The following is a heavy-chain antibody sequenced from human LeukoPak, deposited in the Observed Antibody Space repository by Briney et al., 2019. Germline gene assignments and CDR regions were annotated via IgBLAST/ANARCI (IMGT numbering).Heavy chain of an antibody. CDR3: ARARRDIVVVVAATDFGAFDI. J-gene: IGHJ3*02. V-gene: IGHV4-34*01. Sequence: PSETLSLTCAVYGGSFSGYYWSWIRQPPGKGLEWIGEINHSGSTNYNPSLKSRVTISVDTSKNQFSLKLSSVTAADTAVYYCARARRDIVVVVAATDFGAFDIWGQGTMVTVSS. D-gene: IGHD2-15*01. CDR2: INHSGST. CDR1: GGSFSGYY.